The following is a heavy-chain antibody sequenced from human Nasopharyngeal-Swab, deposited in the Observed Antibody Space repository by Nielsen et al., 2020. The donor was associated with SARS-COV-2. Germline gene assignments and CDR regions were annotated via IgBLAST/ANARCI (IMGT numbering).Heavy chain of an antibody. D-gene: IGHD3-9*01. J-gene: IGHJ6*02. CDR3: ARAAPLRYFDLGYYYYYGMDV. CDR1: GGSISSYY. CDR2: IYYSGST. Sequence: SETLSLTCTVSGGSISSYYWSWIRQPPGKGLEWIGYIYYSGSTNYNPSLKSRVTISVDTSKNQFSLKLSSVTAADTAVHYCARAAPLRYFDLGYYYYYGMDVWGQGTTVTVSS. V-gene: IGHV4-59*12.